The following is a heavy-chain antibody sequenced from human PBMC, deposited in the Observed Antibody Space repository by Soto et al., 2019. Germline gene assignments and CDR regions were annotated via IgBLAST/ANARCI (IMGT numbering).Heavy chain of an antibody. CDR1: GGSFSGCY. Sequence: SETLSLTCAVYGGSFSGCYWSWIRQPPGKGLEWIGEINHSGSTNYNPSLKSRVTISVDTSKNQFSLKMTSVAAADTAMYYCARGIAMKLVVHSDASDKYYLDSWGQGTLVTVSS. V-gene: IGHV4-34*01. CDR3: ARGIAMKLVVHSDASDKYYLDS. J-gene: IGHJ4*02. CDR2: INHSGST. D-gene: IGHD3-22*01.